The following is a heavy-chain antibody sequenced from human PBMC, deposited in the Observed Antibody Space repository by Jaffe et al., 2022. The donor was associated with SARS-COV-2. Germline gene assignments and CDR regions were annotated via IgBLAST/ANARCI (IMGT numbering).Heavy chain of an antibody. J-gene: IGHJ3*02. Sequence: EVQLVESGGGLVQPGGSLRLSCAASGFTFSSYEMNWVRQAPGKGLEWVSYISSSGSTIYYADSVKGRFTISRDNAKNSLYLQMNSLRAEDTAVYYCARGGGYPRITMIVVVNDAFDIWGQGTMVTVSS. CDR3: ARGGGYPRITMIVVVNDAFDI. CDR1: GFTFSSYE. D-gene: IGHD3-22*01. V-gene: IGHV3-48*03. CDR2: ISSSGSTI.